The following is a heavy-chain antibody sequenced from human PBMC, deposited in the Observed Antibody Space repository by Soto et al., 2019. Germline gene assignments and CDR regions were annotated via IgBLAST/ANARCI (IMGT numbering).Heavy chain of an antibody. CDR2: IYHSGST. CDR1: GGSISSSNW. V-gene: IGHV4-4*02. Sequence: QVQLQESGPGLVKPSGTLSLTCAVSGGSISSSNWWSWVRQPPGKGLERIGEIYHSGSTNHNPSLKTRVTISVHKSKHQDSLKLSSVTVADTAVYYCARMPTSGGNPHYFDYGGQGTLVTVSS. CDR3: ARMPTSGGNPHYFDY. J-gene: IGHJ4*02. D-gene: IGHD2-15*01.